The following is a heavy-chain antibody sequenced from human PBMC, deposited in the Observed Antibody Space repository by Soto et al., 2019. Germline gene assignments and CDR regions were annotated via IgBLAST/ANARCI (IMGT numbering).Heavy chain of an antibody. D-gene: IGHD6-6*01. V-gene: IGHV3-23*01. Sequence: EVQLLQSGGDLVQPGGSLRLSCATSGFTFSSYDMRWVRQAPGKGPEWVASITGNGDRTYYADLVRGRSSFSRDNSMNTLYLQINSPRYDDTAVYYCARRHRPSAQLARTYYGMDVWGQGTTVTVSS. CDR3: ARRHRPSAQLARTYYGMDV. CDR1: GFTFSSYD. J-gene: IGHJ6*02. CDR2: ITGNGDRT.